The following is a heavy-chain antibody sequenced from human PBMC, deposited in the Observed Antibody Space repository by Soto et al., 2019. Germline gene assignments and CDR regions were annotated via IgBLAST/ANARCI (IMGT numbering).Heavy chain of an antibody. CDR2: IKEDGSEE. CDR3: ARDWGAPGRGSALGYYYHFGMDV. CDR1: GFTFSTYW. Sequence: EVQLVESGGGLVQPGGSLRLSCAASGFTFSTYWMNLVRQAPGKGLQWVANIKEDGSEEYYVDSVKGRFTISRDNAKNSLYLDMNSLRGEDTAVYYCARDWGAPGRGSALGYYYHFGMDVWGQGTTVTVPS. J-gene: IGHJ6*02. V-gene: IGHV3-7*05. D-gene: IGHD3-16*01.